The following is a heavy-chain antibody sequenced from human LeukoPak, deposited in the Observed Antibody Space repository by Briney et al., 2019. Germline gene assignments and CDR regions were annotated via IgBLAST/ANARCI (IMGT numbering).Heavy chain of an antibody. V-gene: IGHV1-18*01. CDR1: GYTFTSYG. CDR3: ARPYSSSSPYYFDY. Sequence: ASVKVSCKASGYTFTSYGISWVRQPPGQGLEWMGWISAYNGNTNYAQKLQGRVTMTTDTSTSTAYMELRSLRSDDTAVYYCARPYSSSSPYYFDYWGQGTLVTVSS. CDR2: ISAYNGNT. J-gene: IGHJ4*02. D-gene: IGHD6-6*01.